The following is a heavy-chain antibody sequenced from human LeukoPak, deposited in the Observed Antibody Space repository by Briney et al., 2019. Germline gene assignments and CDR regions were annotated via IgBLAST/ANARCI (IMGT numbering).Heavy chain of an antibody. V-gene: IGHV3-7*01. CDR1: GFTFSSYW. Sequence: GGSLRLSCAASGFTFSSYWMSWVRQAPGKGLEWVANIKQDGGEIYYVDSVKGRFTISRDNAKNSLSLQMNSLRAEDTAVYYCARVQLWLQSSAFDIWGQGTMVTVSS. D-gene: IGHD5-18*01. CDR3: ARVQLWLQSSAFDI. J-gene: IGHJ3*02. CDR2: IKQDGGEI.